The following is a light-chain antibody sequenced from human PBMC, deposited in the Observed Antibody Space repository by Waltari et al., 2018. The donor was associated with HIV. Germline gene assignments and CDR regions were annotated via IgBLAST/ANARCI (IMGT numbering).Light chain of an antibody. V-gene: IGKV4-1*01. CDR3: QQYYSTPRT. Sequence: DIVMTQSPDSLAVSLGERATINCKSSQSVLYSSNNKNYLALYQQKPGQPPKLLIYWASTRESGVPDRFSGSGSVTDFTLTISSLQAEDVAVYYCQQYYSTPRTFGQGTKLEIK. CDR1: QSVLYSSNNKNY. CDR2: WAS. J-gene: IGKJ2*01.